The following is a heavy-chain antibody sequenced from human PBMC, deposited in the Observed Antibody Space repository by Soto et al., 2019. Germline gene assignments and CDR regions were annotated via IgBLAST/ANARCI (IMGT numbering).Heavy chain of an antibody. J-gene: IGHJ5*02. D-gene: IGHD3-3*01. CDR1: NGSLRSGDQY. Sequence: QVQLQESGPGLVKPSQTLSLTCTASNGSLRSGDQYWSWIRQPPGKGLEWIGYIHYTGDTYYNPSLKSRVIISLDRSKNQFSLNLSSVTVADTATYSCARFGVVHNWFDPWGEGTLVTVSS. CDR2: IHYTGDT. CDR3: ARFGVVHNWFDP. V-gene: IGHV4-30-4*01.